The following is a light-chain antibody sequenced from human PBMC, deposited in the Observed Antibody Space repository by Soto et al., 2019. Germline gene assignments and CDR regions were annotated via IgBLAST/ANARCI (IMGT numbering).Light chain of an antibody. V-gene: IGKV3D-20*01. CDR1: QTVDKNY. CDR2: DVS. Sequence: DIVLTQSPATLSLSPGERATLSCRASQTVDKNYLGWYQQKPGLAPRLLIYDVSNRATGIPDRFSGSGSGTHFTLTITRLEPEDFAVYYCQQYAHSPLAFGGGTRVEIK. CDR3: QQYAHSPLA. J-gene: IGKJ4*01.